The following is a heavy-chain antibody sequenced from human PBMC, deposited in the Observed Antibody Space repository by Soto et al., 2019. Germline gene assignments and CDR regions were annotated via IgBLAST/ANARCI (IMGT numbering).Heavy chain of an antibody. CDR3: ARALSGTYFAFDL. CDR2: MTRRRSSS. Sequence: QVQLVESGGGLVKPGGSLRLSCAASGFTFSDNYMSWIRQAPGTGLEWISYMTRRRSSSSYADSVKGRFTSSRDNAKTSLYLQMNSLRGDDTAVYYCARALSGTYFAFDLWVQGTMVTVSS. V-gene: IGHV3-11*01. CDR1: GFTFSDNY. J-gene: IGHJ3*01. D-gene: IGHD1-26*01.